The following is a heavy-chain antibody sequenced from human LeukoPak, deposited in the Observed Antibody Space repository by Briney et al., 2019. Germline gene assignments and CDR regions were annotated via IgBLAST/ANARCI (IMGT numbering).Heavy chain of an antibody. CDR2: ISYDGSNK. V-gene: IGHV3-30-3*01. Sequence: PGGSLRLSCAASGFTFSSYAMPRVRQAPGKGLEWVAVISYDGSNKYYADSVKGRFTISRDNSKNTLYLQMNSLRAADTAVYYCARGSITMVRGVSYYFDYWGQGTLVTVSS. J-gene: IGHJ4*02. D-gene: IGHD3-10*01. CDR1: GFTFSSYA. CDR3: ARGSITMVRGVSYYFDY.